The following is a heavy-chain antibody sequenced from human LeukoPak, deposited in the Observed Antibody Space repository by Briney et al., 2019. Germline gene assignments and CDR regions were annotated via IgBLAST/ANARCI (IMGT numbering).Heavy chain of an antibody. D-gene: IGHD6-13*01. Sequence: GGYVRLSCAASGFTFSSYGMHWVRQAPGKGLEWVAVIWYDGSNKYYADSVKGRFTISRDNSKNTLYLQMNSLRAEDTAVYYCARDPGFGSSQKGFLNFDYWGQGTLVTSSS. CDR2: IWYDGSNK. J-gene: IGHJ4*02. CDR1: GFTFSSYG. CDR3: ARDPGFGSSQKGFLNFDY. V-gene: IGHV3-33*01.